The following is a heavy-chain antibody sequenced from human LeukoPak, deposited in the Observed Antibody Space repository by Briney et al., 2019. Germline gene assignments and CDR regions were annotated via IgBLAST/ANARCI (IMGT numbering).Heavy chain of an antibody. D-gene: IGHD4-17*01. Sequence: PGRSLRLSCAASGFTFSSYSMNCVRQAPGKGLEWVSSISSSSSYIYYADSVKGRFTISRDNAKNSLYLQMNSLRAEDTAVYYCARVDGDYVSVDYWGQGTLVTVSS. V-gene: IGHV3-21*01. CDR1: GFTFSSYS. J-gene: IGHJ4*02. CDR3: ARVDGDYVSVDY. CDR2: ISSSSSYI.